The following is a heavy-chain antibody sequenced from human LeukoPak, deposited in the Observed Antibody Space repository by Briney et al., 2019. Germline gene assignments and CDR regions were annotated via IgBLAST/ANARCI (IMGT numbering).Heavy chain of an antibody. J-gene: IGHJ4*02. CDR1: GFTFSSHS. CDR2: ISSSSGYI. Sequence: GGSLRLSCAASGFTFSSHSMNWVRQAPGKGLEWVSSISSSSGYIYYADSVKGRFTISRDNAKNSLYLQMNSLRAEDTAVYYCATTGATVAGTWGFDYWGQGTLVTVSS. D-gene: IGHD6-19*01. V-gene: IGHV3-21*01. CDR3: ATTGATVAGTWGFDY.